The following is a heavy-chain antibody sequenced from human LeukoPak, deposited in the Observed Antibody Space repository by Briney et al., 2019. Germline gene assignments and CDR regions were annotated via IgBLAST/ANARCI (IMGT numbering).Heavy chain of an antibody. V-gene: IGHV3-23*01. D-gene: IGHD6-13*01. Sequence: GGSLRLSCEGSGFTFSSYAMSWVRQAQGKGLEWVSSNSGSGGSRYYGDSVKGRFTVFRDNSRNTLYLQMNSLRAEDTAVYYCARDRLIAAPFDYWGQGTLVTVSS. CDR2: NSGSGGSR. CDR1: GFTFSSYA. CDR3: ARDRLIAAPFDY. J-gene: IGHJ4*02.